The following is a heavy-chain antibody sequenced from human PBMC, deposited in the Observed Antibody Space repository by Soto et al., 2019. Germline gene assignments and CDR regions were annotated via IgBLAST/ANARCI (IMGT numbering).Heavy chain of an antibody. D-gene: IGHD1-1*01. CDR1: GGSSSSYY. V-gene: IGHV4-59*08. Sequence: RSLACTVSGGSSSSYYWSWIRQPPGKGLEWIGYIYYSGSTNYNPSLKSRVTISVDTSKNQFSLKLSSVTAADTAVYYCARLPDKRPTHTDYYYMDVWGKGTTVTVSS. CDR2: IYYSGST. CDR3: ARLPDKRPTHTDYYYMDV. J-gene: IGHJ6*03.